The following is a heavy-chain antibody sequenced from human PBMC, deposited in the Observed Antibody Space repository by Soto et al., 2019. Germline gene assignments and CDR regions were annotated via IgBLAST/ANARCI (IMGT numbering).Heavy chain of an antibody. J-gene: IGHJ6*02. CDR1: GFTFDDYT. CDR2: ISWDGGST. D-gene: IGHD3-10*01. V-gene: IGHV3-43*01. CDR3: AKDQVVRGVIWVVYGMDV. Sequence: GGSLRLSCAASGFTFDDYTMHWVRQAPGKGLEWVSLISWDGGSTYYADSVKGRFTISRDNSKNSLYLQMNSLRTEDTALYYCAKDQVVRGVIWVVYGMDVWGQGTTVTVSS.